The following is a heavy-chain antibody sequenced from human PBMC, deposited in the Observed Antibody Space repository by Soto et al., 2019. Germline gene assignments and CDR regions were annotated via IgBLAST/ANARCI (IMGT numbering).Heavy chain of an antibody. CDR1: GGSISNYY. Sequence: ASETPSLTCIVSGGSISNYYWSWIRQPPGKGLEWIGYIYYSGSTNYNPSLTSRVTISVDTSKNQFSLKLSSVTAADTAVYYCARHRYSYGVYYFDYWGQGTLVTVSS. CDR3: ARHRYSYGVYYFDY. CDR2: IYYSGST. J-gene: IGHJ4*02. D-gene: IGHD5-18*01. V-gene: IGHV4-59*08.